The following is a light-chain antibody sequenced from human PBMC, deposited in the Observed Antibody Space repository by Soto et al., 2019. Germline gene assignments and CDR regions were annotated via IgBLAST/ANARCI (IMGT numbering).Light chain of an antibody. CDR2: AAY. Sequence: DIQMTQSPSSVSASVGDRVTITCRASQGISSWLAWYQQKPGKAPKLLIYAAYNLQYGVPSRFSGSGSGTEFTLTISSLQPDDSATYYCQQYYSYSWTFGQGTKVDIK. CDR1: QGISSW. V-gene: IGKV1-12*01. J-gene: IGKJ1*01. CDR3: QQYYSYSWT.